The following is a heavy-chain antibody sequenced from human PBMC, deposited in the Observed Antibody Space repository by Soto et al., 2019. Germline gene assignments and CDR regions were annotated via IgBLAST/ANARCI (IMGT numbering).Heavy chain of an antibody. CDR2: TYYRSKWYN. V-gene: IGHV6-1*01. Sequence: SETLSLTCAMFGGSVSSNSVAWNWIRQSPSRGLEWLGRTYYRSKWYNDYAVSVKSRITINPDTSKNQFSLQLNSVTPEDTAVYYCARDRYFLCCCGSCYSSDAYDIWGQRTTVTGSS. J-gene: IGHJ3*02. D-gene: IGHD2-15*01. CDR1: GGSVSSNSVA. CDR3: ARDRYFLCCCGSCYSSDAYDI.